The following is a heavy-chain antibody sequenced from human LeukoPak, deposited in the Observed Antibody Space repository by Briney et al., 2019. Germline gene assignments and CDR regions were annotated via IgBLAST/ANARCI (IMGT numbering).Heavy chain of an antibody. V-gene: IGHV3-30*03. CDR2: ISYDGSNK. CDR1: GFTFSSYG. D-gene: IGHD5-12*01. J-gene: IGHJ4*02. CDR3: ATLHGGYSGYNYGIDY. Sequence: GRSLRLSCAASGFTFSSYGMHWVRQAPGKGLEWVAVISYDGSNKYYADSVKGRFTISRDNSKNTLYLQMNSLRAEDTAVYYCATLHGGYSGYNYGIDYWGQGTLVTVSS.